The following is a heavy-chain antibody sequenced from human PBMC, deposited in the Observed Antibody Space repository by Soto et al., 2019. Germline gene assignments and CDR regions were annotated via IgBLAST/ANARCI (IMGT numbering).Heavy chain of an antibody. CDR1: GYTFTGYY. D-gene: IGHD3-10*01. CDR2: INPNNGDT. CDR3: AREKFGSANF. V-gene: IGHV1-2*02. J-gene: IGHJ4*02. Sequence: ASVKVSCKASGYTFTGYYLHWVRQAPGQGLEWMGWINPNNGDTNYAQKFQGRVTMTRXXXXXXAXMXLXXXXYDDTAVYYCAREKFGSANFWGQGILVTVSS.